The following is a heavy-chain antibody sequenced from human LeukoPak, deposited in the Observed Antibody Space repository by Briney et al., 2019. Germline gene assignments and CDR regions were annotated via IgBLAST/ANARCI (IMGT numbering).Heavy chain of an antibody. CDR3: ASSREGSSWSFYYYYYGMDV. Sequence: ASVKVSCKASGYTFTFYYMHWVRQAPGQGLEWMGIINPSGGSTSYAQKFQGRVTMTRDTSTSTVYMELSSLRSEDTAVYYCASSREGSSWSFYYYYYGMDVWGQGTTVTVSS. CDR1: GYTFTFYY. CDR2: INPSGGST. J-gene: IGHJ6*02. D-gene: IGHD6-13*01. V-gene: IGHV1-46*01.